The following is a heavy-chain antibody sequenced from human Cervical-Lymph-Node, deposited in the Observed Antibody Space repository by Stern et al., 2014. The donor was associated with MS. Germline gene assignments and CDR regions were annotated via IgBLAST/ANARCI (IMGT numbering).Heavy chain of an antibody. CDR2: IFHSGST. Sequence: QVQLQESGPGLVKPSETLSLTCTVSGGSISTSGYYWAWIRQPPGKGLEWIVTIFHSGSTSYNPSLKSRLSISADTSNNQSSLRVPSVTAADSAVYYCARTSGIRYYFDYWGQGTLVTVSS. CDR1: GGSISTSGYY. J-gene: IGHJ4*02. D-gene: IGHD3-10*01. CDR3: ARTSGIRYYFDY. V-gene: IGHV4-39*01.